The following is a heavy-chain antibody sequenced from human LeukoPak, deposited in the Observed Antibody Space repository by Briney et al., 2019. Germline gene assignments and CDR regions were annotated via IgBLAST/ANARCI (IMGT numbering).Heavy chain of an antibody. CDR3: HIKRRAAAAFGY. Sequence: PGGSLRLSCAASGFTVSSNYMSWVRQAPGKGLEWVSVIYSGGSTYYADSVKGRFTISRDNSKNTLYLQMNSLRAEDTAVYYCHIKRRAAAAFGYWGQGTLVTVSS. V-gene: IGHV3-66*01. D-gene: IGHD6-13*01. CDR1: GFTVSSNY. CDR2: IYSGGST. J-gene: IGHJ4*02.